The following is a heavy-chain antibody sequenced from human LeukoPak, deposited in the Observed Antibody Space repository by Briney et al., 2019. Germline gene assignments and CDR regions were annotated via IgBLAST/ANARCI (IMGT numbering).Heavy chain of an antibody. J-gene: IGHJ4*02. V-gene: IGHV4-39*01. CDR2: IYYSGNT. CDR1: GGSISSSSYY. D-gene: IGHD6-19*01. CDR3: ARWYSSGWAFDY. Sequence: SETLSLTCTVSGGSISSSSYYWGWIRQPPGKGLEWIGSIYYSGNTYYNPSLRSRVTIYVDMSNNQFSLKLSPVTAADTAVYYCARWYSSGWAFDYWGQGTLVTVSS.